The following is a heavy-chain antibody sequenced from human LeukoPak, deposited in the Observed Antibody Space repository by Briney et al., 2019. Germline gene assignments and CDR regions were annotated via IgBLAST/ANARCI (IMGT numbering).Heavy chain of an antibody. V-gene: IGHV4-39*01. CDR2: IYDSGST. CDR1: GGSISSSSYY. D-gene: IGHD3-22*01. CDR3: ARLVDDYYDSSGYNNAFDI. Sequence: PSETLSLTCTVSGGSISSSSYYWGRIRQPPGKELEWIGSIYDSGSTYYNPSLKSRVTISVDTPKNQFSLKRIPVTAADTAVYYCARLVDDYYDSSGYNNAFDIWGQGTMVTVSS. J-gene: IGHJ3*02.